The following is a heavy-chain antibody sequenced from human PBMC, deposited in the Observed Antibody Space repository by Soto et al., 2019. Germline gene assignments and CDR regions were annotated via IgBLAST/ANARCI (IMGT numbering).Heavy chain of an antibody. V-gene: IGHV4-39*01. J-gene: IGHJ4*02. CDR2: ISFSGST. D-gene: IGHD6-13*01. CDR3: ETGDSSLHY. Sequence: NPSETLSLTCTVSGDSISSNNYYWGCIRQPPGKGLEWIGSISFSGSTYYNPSLKSRVTIYVDKSEKKFSLKLSSVTAADTAVYYRETGDSSLHYWREGPLVKVS. CDR1: GDSISSNNYY.